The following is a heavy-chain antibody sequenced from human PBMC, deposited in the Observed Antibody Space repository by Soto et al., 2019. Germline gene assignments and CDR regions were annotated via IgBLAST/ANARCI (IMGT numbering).Heavy chain of an antibody. V-gene: IGHV3-30-3*01. Sequence: GGSLRLSCAASGFTFSSYAMHWVRQAPGKGLEWVAVISYDGSNKYYADSVKGRFTISRDNSKNTLYLQMNSLRAEDTAVYYCVRAVRGYCGGDCYTDAFDIWGQGTMVTVSS. CDR3: VRAVRGYCGGDCYTDAFDI. CDR1: GFTFSSYA. J-gene: IGHJ3*02. CDR2: ISYDGSNK. D-gene: IGHD2-21*02.